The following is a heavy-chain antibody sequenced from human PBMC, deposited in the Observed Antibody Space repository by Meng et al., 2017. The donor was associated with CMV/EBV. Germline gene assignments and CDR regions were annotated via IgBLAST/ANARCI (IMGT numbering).Heavy chain of an antibody. D-gene: IGHD2-8*01. CDR1: GFTFSSYA. CDR2: IYSGGSST. Sequence: GESLKISCAASGFTFSSYAMSWVRQAPGKGLEWVSVIYSGGSSTYYADSVKGRFTISRDNSKNTLYLQMNSLRAEDTAVYYCAKRSMLLAVVDYWGQGTLVTVSS. V-gene: IGHV3-23*03. J-gene: IGHJ4*02. CDR3: AKRSMLLAVVDY.